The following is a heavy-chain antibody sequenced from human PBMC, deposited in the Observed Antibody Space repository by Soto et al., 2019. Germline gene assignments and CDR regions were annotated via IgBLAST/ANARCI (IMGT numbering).Heavy chain of an antibody. Sequence: PSETLSLTCTVAVATISSYHWSWIRQPPGKGLEWIGYIYYSGSTNYNPSLKSRVTISVDTSKNQFSLKLSSVTAADTAVYYCARVWGGAFDIWGQGTMVT. D-gene: IGHD3-10*01. V-gene: IGHV4-59*01. J-gene: IGHJ3*02. CDR1: VATISSYH. CDR3: ARVWGGAFDI. CDR2: IYYSGST.